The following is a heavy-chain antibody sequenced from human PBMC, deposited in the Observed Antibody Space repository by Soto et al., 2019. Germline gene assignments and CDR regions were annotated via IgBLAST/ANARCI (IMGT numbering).Heavy chain of an antibody. CDR3: AKALGEGPGGGDAFDI. V-gene: IGHV3-23*01. J-gene: IGHJ3*02. CDR1: GFTFSSYA. Sequence: PGGSLRLSCAASGFTFSSYAMSWVRQAPGKGLEWVSAISGSGGSTYYADSVKARFTISRDNSKNTLYVQVNSLRAEDTAVYYCAKALGEGPGGGDAFDIWGHGTMVTVSS. CDR2: ISGSGGST. D-gene: IGHD3-16*01.